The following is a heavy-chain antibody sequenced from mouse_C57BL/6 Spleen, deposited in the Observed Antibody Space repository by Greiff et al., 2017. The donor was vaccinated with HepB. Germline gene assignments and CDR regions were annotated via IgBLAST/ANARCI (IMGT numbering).Heavy chain of an antibody. CDR2: IHPNSGST. J-gene: IGHJ2*01. V-gene: IGHV1-64*01. CDR3: APLRRYLDY. CDR1: GYTFTSYW. D-gene: IGHD2-12*01. Sequence: QVHVKQSGAELVKPGASVKLSCKASGYTFTSYWMHWVKQRPGQGLEWIGMIHPNSGSTNYNEKFKSKATLTVDKSSSTAYMQLSTLTSEDSAVYYCAPLRRYLDYWGQGTTLTVSS.